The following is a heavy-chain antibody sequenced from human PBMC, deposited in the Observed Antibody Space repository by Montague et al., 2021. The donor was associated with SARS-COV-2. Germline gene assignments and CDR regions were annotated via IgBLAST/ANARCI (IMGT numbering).Heavy chain of an antibody. J-gene: IGHJ3*02. D-gene: IGHD5-12*01. Sequence: SETLSLTCTVSGGSISSSNYYWDWIRQPPGVGLEWIGSIYDSGSTYYNPSLKSRVTISVDTSKNHFSLRLSSVTAADTAVYYCARRGRKLLSVATTVGGFDMWGQGTMVTVSS. CDR2: IYDSGST. CDR3: ARRGRKLLSVATTVGGFDM. V-gene: IGHV4-39*02. CDR1: GGSISSSNYY.